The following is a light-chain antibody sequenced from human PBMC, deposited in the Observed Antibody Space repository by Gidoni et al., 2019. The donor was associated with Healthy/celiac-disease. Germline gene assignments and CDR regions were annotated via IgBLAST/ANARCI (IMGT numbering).Light chain of an antibody. J-gene: IGLJ2*01. CDR2: GNS. V-gene: IGLV1-40*01. Sequence: QSVLTQPPSASGAPGPRVTISCTGSSSNSGAGYDVHWYQQVPGTAPKLLIYGNSKRPSGVPDRFSGSKSGTSASLAITGLQAEDEADYYCQSYDSSLSGWVFGGGTKLTVL. CDR1: SSNSGAGYD. CDR3: QSYDSSLSGWV.